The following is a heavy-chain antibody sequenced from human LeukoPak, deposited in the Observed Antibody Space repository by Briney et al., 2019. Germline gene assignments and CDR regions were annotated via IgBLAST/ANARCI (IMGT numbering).Heavy chain of an antibody. J-gene: IGHJ6*03. D-gene: IGHD4-11*01. Sequence: SETLSLTCTVSGGSISSYYWSWIRQPPGKGLEWIGYIYYSGSTNYNPSLKSRVTISVDTSKNQFSLKLSSVTAADTAVYYCARGKRIRDYSKVYYYYYYYMDVWGKGTTVTVSS. CDR2: IYYSGST. CDR3: ARGKRIRDYSKVYYYYYYYMDV. CDR1: GGSISSYY. V-gene: IGHV4-59*12.